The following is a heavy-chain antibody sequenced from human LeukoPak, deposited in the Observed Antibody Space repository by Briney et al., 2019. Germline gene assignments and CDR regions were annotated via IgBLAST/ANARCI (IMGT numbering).Heavy chain of an antibody. CDR1: GYTFTKNG. J-gene: IGHJ3*02. Sequence: GASVKVSCRASGYTFTKNGIGWVRQAPGQGLEWMGWISTYKGNTNYAQKLQGRVTLTTDTSTSTAYMELRSLRSDDTAVYYCARDVSHGLDIWGQGTVVTVSS. D-gene: IGHD2-8*01. CDR3: ARDVSHGLDI. V-gene: IGHV1-18*01. CDR2: ISTYKGNT.